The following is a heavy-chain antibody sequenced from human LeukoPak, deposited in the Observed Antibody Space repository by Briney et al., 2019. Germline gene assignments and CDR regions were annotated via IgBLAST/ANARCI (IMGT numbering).Heavy chain of an antibody. V-gene: IGHV3-74*01. CDR3: AKDGDTMSGTYYYDMDV. D-gene: IGHD1-26*01. Sequence: HSGGSLRLSCAASGFTFSSYWMHWVRQAPGKGLVWVSRIKSDGSSIYADSVKGRFTISRDNAKNTLYLQMNSLRAEDTAVYYCAKDGDTMSGTYYYDMDVWGKGTTVTIS. CDR2: IKSDGSS. CDR1: GFTFSSYW. J-gene: IGHJ6*03.